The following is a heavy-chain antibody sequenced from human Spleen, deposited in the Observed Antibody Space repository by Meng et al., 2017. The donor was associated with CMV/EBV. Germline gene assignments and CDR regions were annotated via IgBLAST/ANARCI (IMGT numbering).Heavy chain of an antibody. CDR3: ARVIAAKDYFDY. J-gene: IGHJ4*02. CDR2: ISSEGTTT. CDR1: GFTFSNYW. D-gene: IGHD6-13*01. Sequence: GESLKISCAASGFTFSNYWVHWVRQAPGKGLVWVSRISSEGTTTTYADSVKGRFTISRDNAKKSLFLQMNSLRAEDTAVYYCARVIAAKDYFDYWGQGTLVTVSS. V-gene: IGHV3-74*01.